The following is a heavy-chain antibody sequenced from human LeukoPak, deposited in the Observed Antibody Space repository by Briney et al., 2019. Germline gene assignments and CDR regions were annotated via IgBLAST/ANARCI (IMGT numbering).Heavy chain of an antibody. CDR3: ASDYDSGY. Sequence: GGSLRLSXVASGFTFSRYWMNWVCQAPGKGLEWVANINQDGSEKNYVDSVKGRFTISRDNAKNSLYLQMNSLSAEDTAVYYCASDYDSGYWGQGTLVTVSS. CDR2: INQDGSEK. CDR1: GFTFSRYW. V-gene: IGHV3-7*01. D-gene: IGHD5-12*01. J-gene: IGHJ4*02.